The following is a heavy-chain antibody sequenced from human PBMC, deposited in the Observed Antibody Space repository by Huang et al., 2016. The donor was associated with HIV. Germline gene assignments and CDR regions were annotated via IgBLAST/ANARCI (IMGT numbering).Heavy chain of an antibody. V-gene: IGHV4-34*01. J-gene: IGHJ4*02. CDR1: GGSFSGYY. D-gene: IGHD3-10*01. CDR3: ARAPHYGSGSYYY. CDR2: ITHGGST. Sequence: QVQLHQWGAGLLKPSETLSLSCAVYGGSFSGYYWSWICQPPGKGLEWFGEITHGGSTNYNPSLKIRVTISEETSKNQFSLKLSSVTAADTAVYYCARAPHYGSGSYYYWGQGTLVTVSS.